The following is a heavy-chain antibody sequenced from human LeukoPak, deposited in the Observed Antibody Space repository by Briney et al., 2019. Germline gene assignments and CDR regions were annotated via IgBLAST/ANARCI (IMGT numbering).Heavy chain of an antibody. Sequence: PGGSLRSSCAASRFTFSSYGMHWVRQAPGKGLEWVAVISYDGNNRYCADSVKGRFTISRYNSTNTLYLQMNSLRAEDTAVYYCAKVKGEVIGAFDIWGQGTMVTVSS. D-gene: IGHD3-16*01. CDR1: RFTFSSYG. J-gene: IGHJ3*02. CDR3: AKVKGEVIGAFDI. CDR2: ISYDGNNR. V-gene: IGHV3-30*18.